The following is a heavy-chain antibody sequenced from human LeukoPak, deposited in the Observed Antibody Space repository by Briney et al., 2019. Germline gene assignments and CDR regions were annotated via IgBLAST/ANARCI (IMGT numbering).Heavy chain of an antibody. Sequence: ASVKVSCKAAGYSFNNYGIAWVRQAPGQGLEWMGWISVQNGNTKSAQKFDGRVTMITDTSTSTAYMELRSLGSDDTAVYYCARDHDSSGYYQSRFDYWGQGTLVTVSS. V-gene: IGHV1-18*01. D-gene: IGHD3-22*01. J-gene: IGHJ4*02. CDR3: ARDHDSSGYYQSRFDY. CDR2: ISVQNGNT. CDR1: GYSFNNYG.